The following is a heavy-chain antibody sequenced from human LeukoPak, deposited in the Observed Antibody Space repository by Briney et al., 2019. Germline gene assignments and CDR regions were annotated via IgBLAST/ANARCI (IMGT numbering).Heavy chain of an antibody. Sequence: GGSLRLSCAAPGFTFTIYGMHWVRQAPGKGLDWVALIWDDGNNKYYADSVKGRFTISRDNSKNTLYLQMNSLRAEDTAVYYCARDNGEWRLNWFDHWGQGTLVTVSS. D-gene: IGHD2-8*01. CDR2: IWDDGNNK. J-gene: IGHJ5*02. CDR3: ARDNGEWRLNWFDH. CDR1: GFTFTIYG. V-gene: IGHV3-33*01.